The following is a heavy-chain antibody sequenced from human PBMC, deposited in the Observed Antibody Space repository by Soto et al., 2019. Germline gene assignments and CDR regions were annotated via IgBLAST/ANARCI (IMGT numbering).Heavy chain of an antibody. Sequence: GGSLRLSCVASAFSSHHHAIHWVRQGPGKGLEWVSGSHWNNGATGYADSVKGRFTIFKDNVKNSVYLQMNSLRTDDTAFYYCTEDILPGGADVWGQGTTVTVSS. V-gene: IGHV3-9*02. CDR1: AFSSHHHA. D-gene: IGHD3-16*01. J-gene: IGHJ6*02. CDR3: TEDILPGGADV. CDR2: SHWNNGAT.